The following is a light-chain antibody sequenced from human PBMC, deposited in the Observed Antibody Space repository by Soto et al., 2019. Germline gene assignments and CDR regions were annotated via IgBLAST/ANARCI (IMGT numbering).Light chain of an antibody. CDR3: QQYDNPIFT. CDR1: QDISNY. Sequence: DIQMTQSPSSLSASVGDRVTITCQASQDISNYLNWYQQKPGKAPKLQIYDASNLETGVPSRFSGSGSGTDFTFTISSLQPVDIATYYCQQYDNPIFTFGPVTKVDIK. CDR2: DAS. V-gene: IGKV1-33*01. J-gene: IGKJ3*01.